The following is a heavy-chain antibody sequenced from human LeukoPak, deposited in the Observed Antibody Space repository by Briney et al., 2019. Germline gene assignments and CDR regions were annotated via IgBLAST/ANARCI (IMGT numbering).Heavy chain of an antibody. V-gene: IGHV1-8*03. CDR3: ARGFIAAAQKGALNY. D-gene: IGHD6-13*01. Sequence: ASVKVSCKASGYTFTSYDINWVRQATGQRLEWMGWMNPNSGNTGYAQKFQGRVTITRNTSISTAYMELSSLRSEDTAVYYCARGFIAAAQKGALNYWGQGTLVTVSS. CDR1: GYTFTSYD. CDR2: MNPNSGNT. J-gene: IGHJ4*02.